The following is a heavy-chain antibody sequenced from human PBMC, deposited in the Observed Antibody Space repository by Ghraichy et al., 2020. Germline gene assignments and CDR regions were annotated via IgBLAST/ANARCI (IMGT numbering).Heavy chain of an antibody. CDR2: IHYSGST. CDR1: GGTISAYY. V-gene: IGHV4-59*01. CDR3: ARGRPYSSDWNDGNGVDV. Sequence: SETLSLTCTVSGGTISAYYWSWIRQRPGKGLEWIRYIHYSGSTNNNPTLKRRVSMSIDTSKNQFSLQLKSMTAADTAVYYCARGRPYSSDWNDGNGVDVWRQGTSVTVPS. D-gene: IGHD6-19*01. J-gene: IGHJ6*01.